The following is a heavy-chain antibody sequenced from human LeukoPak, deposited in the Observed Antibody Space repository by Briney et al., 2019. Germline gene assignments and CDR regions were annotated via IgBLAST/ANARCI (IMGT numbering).Heavy chain of an antibody. CDR1: GGTFSSYA. V-gene: IGHV1-69*13. CDR2: IIPIFGTA. Sequence: ASVKVSCKASGGTFSSYAISWVRQAPGQGLEWMGGIIPIFGTANYAQKFQGRVTITADESTSTAYMELSSLRSEDTAVYYCARDTPLTIFGVVHRAAYYMDVWGKGTTVTASS. CDR3: ARDTPLTIFGVVHRAAYYMDV. J-gene: IGHJ6*03. D-gene: IGHD3-3*01.